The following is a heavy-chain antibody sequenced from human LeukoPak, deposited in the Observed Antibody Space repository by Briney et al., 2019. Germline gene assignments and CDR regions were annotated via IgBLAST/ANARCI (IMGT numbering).Heavy chain of an antibody. CDR3: ARDGEYCSSTSCYFDP. CDR1: GGSISSGGYY. V-gene: IGHV4-31*03. D-gene: IGHD2-2*01. CDR2: IYYSGST. J-gene: IGHJ5*02. Sequence: PSQTLSLTCTVSGGSISSGGYYWSWIRQHPGKGLEWIGYIYYSGSTYYNPSLKSRLTISVDTSKNQFSLKLSSVTAADTALYYCARDGEYCSSTSCYFDPWGQGILATVSS.